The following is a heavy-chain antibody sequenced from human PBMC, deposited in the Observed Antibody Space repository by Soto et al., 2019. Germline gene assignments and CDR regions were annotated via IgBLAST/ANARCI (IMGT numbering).Heavy chain of an antibody. CDR1: GFTFSSYG. CDR3: ARDLLRYNWNDLPYYYYGMDV. V-gene: IGHV3-30*03. CDR2: ISYDGRNK. Sequence: PGGSPRLSCAASGFTFSSYGMHWVRQAPGKGLEWVAVISYDGRNKYYADSVKGRFTISTDNSKNTLYLQMNSLRAEDTAVYYCARDLLRYNWNDLPYYYYGMDVRGQATNVTVSS. D-gene: IGHD1-1*01. J-gene: IGHJ6*02.